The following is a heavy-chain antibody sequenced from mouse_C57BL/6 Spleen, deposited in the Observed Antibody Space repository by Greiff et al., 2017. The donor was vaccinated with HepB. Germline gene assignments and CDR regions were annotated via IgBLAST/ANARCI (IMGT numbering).Heavy chain of an antibody. D-gene: IGHD1-1*02. Sequence: VQLQESGPGLVKPSQSLSLTCSVTGYSITSGYYWNWIRQFPGNKLEWMGYISYDGSNNYNPSLKNRISITRDTSKNQFFLKLNSVTTEDTATYYCAREGGYLDYWGQGTTLTVSS. CDR1: GYSITSGYY. CDR3: AREGGYLDY. V-gene: IGHV3-6*01. CDR2: ISYDGSN. J-gene: IGHJ2*01.